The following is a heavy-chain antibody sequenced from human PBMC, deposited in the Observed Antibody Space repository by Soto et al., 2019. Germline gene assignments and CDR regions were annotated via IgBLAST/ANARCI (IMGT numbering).Heavy chain of an antibody. J-gene: IGHJ6*02. D-gene: IGHD4-17*01. V-gene: IGHV1-69*13. CDR1: GGTFSSYA. CDR2: IIPIFGTA. CDR3: ARDTPNYGGNSGYYYGMDV. Sequence: SVKVSCKASGGTFSSYAISWVRQAPGQGLEWMGGIIPIFGTANYAQKFQGRVTITADESTSTAYMELSSLRSEDTAVYYCARDTPNYGGNSGYYYGMDVWGQGTTVTVSS.